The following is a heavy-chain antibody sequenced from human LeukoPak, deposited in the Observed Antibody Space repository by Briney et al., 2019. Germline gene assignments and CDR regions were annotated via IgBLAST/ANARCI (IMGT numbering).Heavy chain of an antibody. CDR1: GFTFSSYA. J-gene: IGHJ4*02. D-gene: IGHD2-15*01. Sequence: PGGSLRLSCVASGFTFSSYAMHWVRQAPGKGLEWISYISHDSAIIYYADSVRGRFTISRDNAKNSLYLQMHSLRAEDTAVYYCVRDNPRCCGVVPANIDDYWGQGTLVTVSS. CDR3: VRDNPRCCGVVPANIDDY. V-gene: IGHV3-48*01. CDR2: ISHDSAII.